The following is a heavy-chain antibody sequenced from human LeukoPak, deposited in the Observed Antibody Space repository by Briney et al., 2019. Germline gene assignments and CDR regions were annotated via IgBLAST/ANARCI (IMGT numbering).Heavy chain of an antibody. V-gene: IGHV3-30*18. J-gene: IGHJ2*01. D-gene: IGHD3-9*01. CDR1: GFTFSSYG. CDR2: ISYDGSNK. CDR3: AKNDILTGMVGAPRYFDL. Sequence: GRSLRLSCVASGFTFSSYGMHWVRQAPGKGLEWVAVISYDGSNKYYADSVKGRFTISRDNSKNTLYLQMNSLRAEDTAVYHCAKNDILTGMVGAPRYFDLWGRGTLVTVSS.